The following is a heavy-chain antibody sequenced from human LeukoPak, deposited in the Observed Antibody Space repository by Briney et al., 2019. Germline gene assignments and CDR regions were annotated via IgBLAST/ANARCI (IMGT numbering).Heavy chain of an antibody. D-gene: IGHD1-26*01. CDR3: ARGGSPSDH. CDR2: ITIDLTII. Sequence: GGSLRLSCAASGFTLSSYSMNWVRQAPGKGLEWISHITIDLTIIDYADSVKGRFTISRDKAKNSLYLQMNSLRAEDTGVYYCARGGSPSDHWGKGTLVTVSS. V-gene: IGHV3-48*01. J-gene: IGHJ4*02. CDR1: GFTLSSYS.